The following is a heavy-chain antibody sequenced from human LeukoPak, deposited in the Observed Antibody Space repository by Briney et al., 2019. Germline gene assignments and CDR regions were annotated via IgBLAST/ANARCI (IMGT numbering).Heavy chain of an antibody. V-gene: IGHV3-7*01. J-gene: IGHJ3*02. Sequence: GGSLRLSCAASGFTFSAYWMSWVRQAPGKGLEWVANIRDDGGDVYYGGSVKGRFTISRDNAKNSVDLQMNSVRAEDTALYYCARTVEVGGASDVYDIWGQGTMVTVSS. CDR2: IRDDGGDV. CDR1: GFTFSAYW. D-gene: IGHD4-11*01. CDR3: ARTVEVGGASDVYDI.